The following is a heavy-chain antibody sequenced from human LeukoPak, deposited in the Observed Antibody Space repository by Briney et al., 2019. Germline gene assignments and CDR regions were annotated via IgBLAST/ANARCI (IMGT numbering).Heavy chain of an antibody. CDR3: AKDRGRGYSYGYADY. CDR1: RFTISNYW. Sequence: GGSLGLSCVASRFTISNYWMNWVRQAPGKGLEWVANINQDGSEKYHVDSVKGRFTISRDNAKNSVYLQMNSLRAEDTAVYYCAKDRGRGYSYGYADYWGQGTLVTVSS. J-gene: IGHJ4*02. CDR2: INQDGSEK. D-gene: IGHD5-18*01. V-gene: IGHV3-7*01.